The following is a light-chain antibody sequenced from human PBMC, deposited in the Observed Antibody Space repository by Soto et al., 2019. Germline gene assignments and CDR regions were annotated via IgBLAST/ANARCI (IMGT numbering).Light chain of an antibody. CDR1: QSVSNNY. CDR3: QQYGRSPPYT. CDR2: GST. J-gene: IGKJ2*01. Sequence: EVVLTQSPGTLSLSPGERATLSCRASQSVSNNYLAWYQQKPGQSPKLVIFGSTDRATGIPDRFSGSGSGTDFALTISRLEPEDFAVYYCQQYGRSPPYTFGQGTKLEIK. V-gene: IGKV3-20*01.